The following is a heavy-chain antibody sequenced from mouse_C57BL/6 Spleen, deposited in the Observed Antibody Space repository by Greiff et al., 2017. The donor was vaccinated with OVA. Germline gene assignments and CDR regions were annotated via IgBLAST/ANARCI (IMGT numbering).Heavy chain of an antibody. J-gene: IGHJ1*03. CDR1: GYSITSGYY. CDR3: AREGPRYWYFDV. CDR2: ISYDGSN. Sequence: DVQLVESGPGLVKPSQSLSLTCSVTGYSITSGYYWNWIRQFPGNKLEWMGYISYDGSNNYNPSLKNRISITRDTSKNQFFLKLNSVTTEDTATYYCAREGPRYWYFDVWGTGTTVTVSS. V-gene: IGHV3-6*01.